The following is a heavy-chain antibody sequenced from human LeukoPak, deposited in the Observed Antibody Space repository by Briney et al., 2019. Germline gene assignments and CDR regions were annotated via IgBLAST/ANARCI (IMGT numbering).Heavy chain of an antibody. J-gene: IGHJ4*02. CDR3: AKGYSSSYYGIFDY. CDR1: GFIFRNYA. D-gene: IGHD6-13*01. Sequence: QPGXSLLLSCAASGFIFRNYALSWGRQAPEKGLEWVSAISDSGGSTYYAASGEGRFTISRDNSRNTLRLEMKDLGADDTAVYYCAKGYSSSYYGIFDYWGQGALVTVSS. CDR2: ISDSGGST. V-gene: IGHV3-23*01.